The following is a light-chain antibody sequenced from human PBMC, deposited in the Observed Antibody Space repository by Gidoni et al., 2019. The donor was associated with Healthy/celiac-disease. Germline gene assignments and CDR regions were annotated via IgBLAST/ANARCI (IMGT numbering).Light chain of an antibody. CDR2: AAS. CDR3: QQSYSTPPFT. J-gene: IGKJ3*01. Sequence: DLQMTQSPSSLSASVGDRVTINCRASQSISSYLNWYQQKPGKAPKLLIYAASSLQSGVPSRFSGSGSGTDFTLTISSLQPEDFATYYCQQSYSTPPFTFGPGTKVDIK. V-gene: IGKV1-39*01. CDR1: QSISSY.